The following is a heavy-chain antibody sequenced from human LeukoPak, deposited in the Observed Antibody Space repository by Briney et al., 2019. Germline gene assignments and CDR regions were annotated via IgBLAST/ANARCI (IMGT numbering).Heavy chain of an antibody. Sequence: GGSLRLSCAASGFTFSSYSMNWVRQAPGKGLEWVSSISSSSSYIYYADSVKGRFTISRDNAKNSLYLQMNSLRAEDTAVYYCATGSSSSLPAGGQGTLVTVSS. CDR1: GFTFSSYS. CDR3: ATGSSSSLPA. CDR2: ISSSSSYI. J-gene: IGHJ4*02. D-gene: IGHD6-13*01. V-gene: IGHV3-21*01.